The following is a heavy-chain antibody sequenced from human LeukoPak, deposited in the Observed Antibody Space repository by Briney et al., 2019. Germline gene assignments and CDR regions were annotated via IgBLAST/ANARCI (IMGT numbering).Heavy chain of an antibody. CDR1: GGTFSSYA. D-gene: IGHD6-19*01. CDR2: IIPIFGIA. V-gene: IGHV1-69*04. J-gene: IGHJ3*02. Sequence: SVKVSCKASGGTFSSYATSWVRQAPGQGLEWMGRIIPIFGIANYAQKFQGRVTITADKSTSTAYMELSSLRSGDTAVYYCARSLAVAGTESAFDIWGQGTMVTVSS. CDR3: ARSLAVAGTESAFDI.